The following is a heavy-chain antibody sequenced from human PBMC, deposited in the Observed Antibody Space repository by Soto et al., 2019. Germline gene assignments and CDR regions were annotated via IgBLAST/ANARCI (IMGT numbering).Heavy chain of an antibody. CDR1: GFTFSDYW. D-gene: IGHD2-2*01. CDR2: IKFDGSEK. J-gene: IGHJ4*02. V-gene: IGHV3-7*03. CDR3: VKDGAYCSSTSCYSPRNHYFDS. Sequence: PGGSLRLSCAASGFTFSDYWMSWVRQAPGKGPEWVANIKFDGSEKQYVDSVKGRFTISRDNSRNSLFLQMNSLRAGDTAVYYCVKDGAYCSSTSCYSPRNHYFDSWGQGXLVTVSS.